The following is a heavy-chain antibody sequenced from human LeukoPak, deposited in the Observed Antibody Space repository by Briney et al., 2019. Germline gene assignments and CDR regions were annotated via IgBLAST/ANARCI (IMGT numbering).Heavy chain of an antibody. CDR2: IKQDGSEK. CDR1: GFTLSSYW. CDR3: ARVSGVWGTYRLDY. D-gene: IGHD3-16*02. J-gene: IGHJ4*02. V-gene: IGHV3-7*01. Sequence: PGRSLRLSCAASGFTLSSYWMSWVRQAPGRGLEWVANIKQDGSEKYSVDSVKGRFTISRDNAKNSLYLQMNSLRAEDTAVYYCARVSGVWGTYRLDYWGQGTLVTVSS.